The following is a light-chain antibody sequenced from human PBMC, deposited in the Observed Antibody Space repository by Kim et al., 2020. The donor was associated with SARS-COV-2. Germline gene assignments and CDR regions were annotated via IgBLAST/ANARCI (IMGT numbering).Light chain of an antibody. V-gene: IGKV3-20*01. CDR2: GAS. Sequence: LAPGERATLSCRASQSISSTYLAWYQQKPGQAPRLLIYGASSRATGIPDRFSGSGSGTDFTLTISRLDPEDSAMYYCQHYGSSPRTFGQGTKLEIK. CDR1: QSISSTY. CDR3: QHYGSSPRT. J-gene: IGKJ2*01.